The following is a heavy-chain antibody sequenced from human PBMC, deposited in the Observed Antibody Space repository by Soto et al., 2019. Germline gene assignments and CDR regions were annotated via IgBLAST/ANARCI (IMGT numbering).Heavy chain of an antibody. V-gene: IGHV3-48*02. J-gene: IGHJ4*02. CDR2: ISSSSSTI. CDR3: ARAARGMFEDTRNLDY. Sequence: GGSLRLSCAASGFTFSSYSMNWVRQAPGKGLEWVSYISSSSSTIYYADSVKGRFTISRDNAKNSLYLQMNSLRDEDTAVYYCARAARGMFEDTRNLDYWGQGTLVTVSS. CDR1: GFTFSSYS. D-gene: IGHD2-15*01.